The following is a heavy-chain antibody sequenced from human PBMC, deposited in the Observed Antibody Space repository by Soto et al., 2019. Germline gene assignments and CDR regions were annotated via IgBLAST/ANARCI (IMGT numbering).Heavy chain of an antibody. CDR1: GFTFSHYG. V-gene: IGHV3-30*03. D-gene: IGHD1-26*01. J-gene: IGHJ4*02. CDR3: ARYSGKYQGPIDY. Sequence: QVQLVESGGGVVQPGRSLRLSCAASGFTFSHYGIHWVRQAPGKGLEWLAVISYDGSNKHYADYVKGRFTVSRDNSKNTLYLQMNSLRAEDTAVYFCARYSGKYQGPIDYWGQGTLVTVS. CDR2: ISYDGSNK.